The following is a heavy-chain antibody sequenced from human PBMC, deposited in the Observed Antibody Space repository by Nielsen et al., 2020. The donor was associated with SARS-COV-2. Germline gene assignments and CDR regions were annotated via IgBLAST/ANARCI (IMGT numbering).Heavy chain of an antibody. CDR1: GYTFTSYA. V-gene: IGHV1-69*13. CDR2: IIPIFGTA. Sequence: SVKVSCKASGYTFTSYAISWVRQAPGQGLEWMGGIIPIFGTANYAQKFQGRVTITADESTSTAYMELSSLRSEDTAVYYCASLPGGDSLATGVGNGMDVWGQGTTVTVSS. CDR3: ASLPGGDSLATGVGNGMDV. D-gene: IGHD7-27*01. J-gene: IGHJ6*02.